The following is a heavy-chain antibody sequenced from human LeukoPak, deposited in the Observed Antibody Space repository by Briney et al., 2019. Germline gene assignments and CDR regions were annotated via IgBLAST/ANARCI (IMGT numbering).Heavy chain of an antibody. V-gene: IGHV3-9*03. Sequence: PGGSLRLSCAASGFTFDDYAMHWVRQAPGKGLEWVSGISWNSGSIGYADSVKGRFTISRDNAKNSLYLQMNSLRAEDIALYYCAKDYGSGSGTFDAFDIWGQGTMVTVSS. CDR3: AKDYGSGSGTFDAFDI. CDR1: GFTFDDYA. CDR2: ISWNSGSI. D-gene: IGHD1-26*01. J-gene: IGHJ3*02.